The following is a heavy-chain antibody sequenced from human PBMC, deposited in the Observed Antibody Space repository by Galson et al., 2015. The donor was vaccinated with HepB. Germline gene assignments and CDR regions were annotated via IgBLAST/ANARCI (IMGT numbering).Heavy chain of an antibody. CDR3: AMRYCGGDCYLDGYYGKDV. D-gene: IGHD2-21*02. Sequence: SVKVSCKASGGIFSSYAISWVRQAPGQGLEWMGGIIPIFGTVNYAQKFQGRVTIIADESTSTAYTELSSLRSEDTAVYYCAMRYCGGDCYLDGYYGKDVWGQGTTVTVSS. J-gene: IGHJ6*02. CDR1: GGIFSSYA. CDR2: IIPIFGTV. V-gene: IGHV1-69*13.